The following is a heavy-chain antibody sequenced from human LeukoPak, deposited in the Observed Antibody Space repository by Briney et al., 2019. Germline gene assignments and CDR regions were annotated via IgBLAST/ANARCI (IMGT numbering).Heavy chain of an antibody. Sequence: SETLSLTCTVSGGSISSYYWSWIRQPAGKGLEWIGRIYTSGSTNYNPSLKSRVTISVDTSKNQFSLKLSSVTAADTAVYYCASYSSTGPILPLWGQGTLVTVSS. J-gene: IGHJ4*02. V-gene: IGHV4-4*07. D-gene: IGHD6-13*01. CDR1: GGSISSYY. CDR3: ASYSSTGPILPL. CDR2: IYTSGST.